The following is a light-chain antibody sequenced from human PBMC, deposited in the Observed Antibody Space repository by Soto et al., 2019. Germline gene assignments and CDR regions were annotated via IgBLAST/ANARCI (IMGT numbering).Light chain of an antibody. CDR1: QSINSY. J-gene: IGKJ2*01. CDR2: AAS. V-gene: IGKV1-39*01. CDR3: QQSYSTPYT. Sequence: DIQMAQSPSSLSASVGDRATITCRASQSINSYLNWYQQKPGKAPKLLIYAASSLQSGVPSRFSGSGSGTDFTLTINSLQLEDFATYYCQQSYSTPYTFGQGTKLEIK.